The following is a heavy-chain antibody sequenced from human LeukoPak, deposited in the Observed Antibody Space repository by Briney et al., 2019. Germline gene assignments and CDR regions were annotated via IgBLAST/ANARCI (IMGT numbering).Heavy chain of an antibody. Sequence: GSLRLSCAASGFTFSSYAMNWVRQAPGKGLEWVSTISGSGGSTYYADSVKGRFTISRDNSNNTLYLQMNSLRAEDTPVYYCAKPMYYYDSSGYPDYWGQGTLVTVSS. CDR2: ISGSGGST. D-gene: IGHD3-22*01. V-gene: IGHV3-23*01. CDR3: AKPMYYYDSSGYPDY. J-gene: IGHJ4*02. CDR1: GFTFSSYA.